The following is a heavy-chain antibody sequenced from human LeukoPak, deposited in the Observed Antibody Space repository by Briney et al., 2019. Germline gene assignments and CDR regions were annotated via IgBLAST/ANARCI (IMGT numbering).Heavy chain of an antibody. CDR1: GGSFSGYY. CDR3: ARGRRSDY. V-gene: IGHV4-34*01. J-gene: IGHJ4*02. D-gene: IGHD1-14*01. CDR2: INHSGST. Sequence: PSETLSLTCAVYGGSFSGYYWSWIRQPPGKGLEWMGEINHSGSTNYNPSLKSRVTISVDTSKNQFSLKLSSVTAADTAVYYCARGRRSDYWGQGTLVTVSS.